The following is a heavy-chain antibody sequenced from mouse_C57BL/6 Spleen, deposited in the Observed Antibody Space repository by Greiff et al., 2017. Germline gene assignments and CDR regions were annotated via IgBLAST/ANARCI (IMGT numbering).Heavy chain of an antibody. CDR2: IHPNSGST. Sequence: VQLQQPGAELVKPGASVKLSCKASGYTFTSYWMHWVKQRPGQGLEWIGMIHPNSGSTNYNEKFKSKATLTVDKSSSTAYMQLSSLTSEDSAVYYCAPSGSSAYYFDYWGQGTTLTVSS. J-gene: IGHJ2*01. CDR1: GYTFTSYW. D-gene: IGHD1-1*01. V-gene: IGHV1-64*01. CDR3: APSGSSAYYFDY.